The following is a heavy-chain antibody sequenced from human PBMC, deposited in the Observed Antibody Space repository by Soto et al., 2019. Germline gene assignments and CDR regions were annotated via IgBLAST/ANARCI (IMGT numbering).Heavy chain of an antibody. CDR3: ASSWYYDSSGSAFDP. Sequence: SVKVSCKPSGYTFTTYGITWVRQAPGQGLEWMGWISTYNGNTNYAQKFQGRVTMTTDTSTTTVYMELRSLRSDDTAVYYCASSWYYDSSGSAFDPWGQATLVTVSS. J-gene: IGHJ5*02. D-gene: IGHD3-22*01. V-gene: IGHV1-18*04. CDR1: GYTFTTYG. CDR2: ISTYNGNT.